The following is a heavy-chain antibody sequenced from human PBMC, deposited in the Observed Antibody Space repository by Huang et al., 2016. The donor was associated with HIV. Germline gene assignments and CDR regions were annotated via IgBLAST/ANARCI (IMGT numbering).Heavy chain of an antibody. J-gene: IGHJ4*02. D-gene: IGHD5-12*01. Sequence: QVQLVQSGAEVKKPGTSVKVSCKTSGYTFSSHALHWLRQAPGQRPELMGWINGGNGDPKYSQKFQCRVTITSDTSAKIGYRELNSLLSEDTAVYYCARYPVDIRRHFGFWGQGSLVTVSS. V-gene: IGHV1-3*01. CDR2: INGGNGDP. CDR1: GYTFSSHA. CDR3: ARYPVDIRRHFGF.